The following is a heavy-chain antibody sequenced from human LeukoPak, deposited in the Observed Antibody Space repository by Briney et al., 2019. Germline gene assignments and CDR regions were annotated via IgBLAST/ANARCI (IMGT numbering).Heavy chain of an antibody. CDR3: ARDYNHNFDY. Sequence: GGSLRLSCAASGFNFRDAAMTWVRQAPGKGLEWVSYISSSGSTIYYADSVKGRFTMSRDNAKNSLYLQMNTLRDEDTALYYCARDYNHNFDYWGQGTLVTVSS. J-gene: IGHJ4*02. D-gene: IGHD5-24*01. V-gene: IGHV3-48*02. CDR2: ISSSGSTI. CDR1: GFNFRDAA.